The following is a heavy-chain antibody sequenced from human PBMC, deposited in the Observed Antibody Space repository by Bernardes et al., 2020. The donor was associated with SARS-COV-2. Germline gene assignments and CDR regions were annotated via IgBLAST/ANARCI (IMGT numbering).Heavy chain of an antibody. J-gene: IGHJ4*02. CDR2: IFYSGST. Sequence: SETLSLTCTVSGGSISTYYWTWIRQPPGKRLEWIGYIFYSGSTNYNPSLKSRVTISVDTSKNQFSLKLSSVTTADTAVFYCARHRGGEPYYFDYWGQGTLVTVSS. D-gene: IGHD3-16*01. V-gene: IGHV4-59*08. CDR1: GGSISTYY. CDR3: ARHRGGEPYYFDY.